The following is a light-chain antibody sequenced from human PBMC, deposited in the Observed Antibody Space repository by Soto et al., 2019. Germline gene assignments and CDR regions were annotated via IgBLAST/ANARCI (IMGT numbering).Light chain of an antibody. CDR2: GNI. J-gene: IGLJ3*02. CDR1: SSNIGARFD. V-gene: IGLV1-40*01. CDR3: QSYDNSLSGWV. Sequence: QSVLTQPPSVSGAPGQRVTISCTGSSSNIGARFDVHWYQQLPGTAPKLLISGNINRPSGVPDRFSGSNSGTSASLAITGLQAEDEADYYCQSYDNSLSGWVFGGGTKLTVL.